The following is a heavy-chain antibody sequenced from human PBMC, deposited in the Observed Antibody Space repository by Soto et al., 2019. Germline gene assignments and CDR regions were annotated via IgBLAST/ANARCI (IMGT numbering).Heavy chain of an antibody. CDR2: INHSGST. V-gene: IGHV4-34*01. CDR1: GGSFSGYY. D-gene: IGHD6-13*01. J-gene: IGHJ6*02. CDR3: ARAPSNLAAAGRRVYYYYYYGMDV. Sequence: QVQLQQWGAGLLKPSETLSLTCAVYGGSFSGYYWSWIRQPPGKGLEWIGEINHSGSTNYNPSLKGRVTISVDTSKNQFSLKLSSVTAADTAVYYCARAPSNLAAAGRRVYYYYYYGMDVWGQGTTVTVSS.